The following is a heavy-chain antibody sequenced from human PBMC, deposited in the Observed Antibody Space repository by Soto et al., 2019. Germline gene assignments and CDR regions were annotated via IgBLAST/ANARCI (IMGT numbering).Heavy chain of an antibody. Sequence: SETLSLTCTVSGGSISSYYWSWIRQPPGKGLEWIGYIYYSGSTYYNPSLKSRVTISVDTSKNQFSLKLSSVTAADTAVYYCARVLAAAANPDWFDPWGQGTLVTVSS. CDR3: ARVLAAAANPDWFDP. J-gene: IGHJ5*02. CDR2: IYYSGST. D-gene: IGHD6-13*01. CDR1: GGSISSYY. V-gene: IGHV4-30-4*01.